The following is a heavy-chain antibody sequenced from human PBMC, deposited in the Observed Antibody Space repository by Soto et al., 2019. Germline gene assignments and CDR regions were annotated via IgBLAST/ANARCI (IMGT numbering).Heavy chain of an antibody. Sequence: QLQLQESGPGLVKPSETLSLTCTVSGGSISSSSYYWGWIRQPPGKGLEWIGSIYYSGSTYYNPSLKSRVTISVDTSKNQFSLKLSSVTAADTAVYYCARQVRYYDFWSDPDGINRNAFDIWGQGTMVTVSS. V-gene: IGHV4-39*01. CDR1: GGSISSSSYY. D-gene: IGHD3-3*01. CDR2: IYYSGST. J-gene: IGHJ3*02. CDR3: ARQVRYYDFWSDPDGINRNAFDI.